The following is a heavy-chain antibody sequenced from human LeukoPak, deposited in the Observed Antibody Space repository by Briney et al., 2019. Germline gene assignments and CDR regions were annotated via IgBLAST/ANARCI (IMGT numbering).Heavy chain of an antibody. Sequence: GASVKVSCKASGYTFTGYYMHWVRQAPGQGLEWMGWINPNSGGTNYAQKFQGRVTMARDTSISTAYMELSRLRSDDTAVYYCARDSGRNRIVGAIWGQGTMVTVSS. D-gene: IGHD1-26*01. CDR1: GYTFTGYY. V-gene: IGHV1-2*02. J-gene: IGHJ3*02. CDR2: INPNSGGT. CDR3: ARDSGRNRIVGAI.